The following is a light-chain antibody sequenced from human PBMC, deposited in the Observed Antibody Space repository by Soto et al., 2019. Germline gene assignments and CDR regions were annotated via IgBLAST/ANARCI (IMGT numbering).Light chain of an antibody. CDR3: QQYNSYSPWT. CDR2: DAS. J-gene: IGKJ1*01. Sequence: DIQMTQSPSTLSASVGDRVTITFRASPSISSWLAWYTQKPGKAPKLLSYDASIFESGVPSRFSGSGAGTEFSLTISSLQPDDFSTYYCQQYNSYSPWTFGQGTKVNIK. CDR1: PSISSW. V-gene: IGKV1-5*01.